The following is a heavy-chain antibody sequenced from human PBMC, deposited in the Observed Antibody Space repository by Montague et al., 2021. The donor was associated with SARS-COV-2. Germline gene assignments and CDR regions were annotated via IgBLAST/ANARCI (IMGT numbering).Heavy chain of an antibody. D-gene: IGHD2-15*01. V-gene: IGHV4-31*03. CDR3: ARDTGISGAFDI. Sequence: TLSLTCTVSGGSISSGGCYWSWIRQHPGKGLEWIGYIYYSGSTYYNPSLKSRITISVDTSKNQFSLKLSSVTAADTAVYYCARDTGISGAFDIWGQGTMVTVSS. CDR1: GGSISSGGCY. J-gene: IGHJ3*02. CDR2: IYYSGST.